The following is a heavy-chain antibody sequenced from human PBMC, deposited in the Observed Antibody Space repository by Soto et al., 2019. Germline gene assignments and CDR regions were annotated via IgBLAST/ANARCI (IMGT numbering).Heavy chain of an antibody. CDR2: IYYSGNT. CDR3: ARGLSGAVNFDY. CDR1: GGSISSGDYY. D-gene: IGHD3-10*02. J-gene: IGHJ4*02. V-gene: IGHV4-31*03. Sequence: TVSGGSISSGDYYWSWIRQHPGKGLEWIGYIYYSGNTYYNPSLKSRVIISLDTSKNQFSLKLSSVIAADTAVYYCARGLSGAVNFDYWGQGTLVTVYS.